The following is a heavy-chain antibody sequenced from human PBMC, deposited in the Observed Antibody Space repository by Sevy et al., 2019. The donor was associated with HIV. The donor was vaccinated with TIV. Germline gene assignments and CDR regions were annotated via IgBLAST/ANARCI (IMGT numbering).Heavy chain of an antibody. Sequence: ASVKVSCKASGYTFTSYGISWVRQAPGQGLEWMGWISAYNGNTNYAQKLQGRVTMTTDTSTRTAYMELRSLRSDDTAVYYCARDRPETYYYYGMDVWGQGTTVTVSS. V-gene: IGHV1-18*01. CDR1: GYTFTSYG. CDR2: ISAYNGNT. J-gene: IGHJ6*02. CDR3: ARDRPETYYYYGMDV.